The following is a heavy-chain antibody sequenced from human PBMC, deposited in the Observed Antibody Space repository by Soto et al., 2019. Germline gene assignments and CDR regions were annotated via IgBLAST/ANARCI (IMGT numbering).Heavy chain of an antibody. Sequence: GASVKIDCKASGYTFTSYYMHGVRQAPGQGLEWMGIINPSGGSTSYAQKFQGRVTMTRDTSTSTVYMELSSLRSEDTAVYYCARSESSRLRFLEWPYYFDYWGQGTLVTVSS. V-gene: IGHV1-46*03. J-gene: IGHJ4*02. CDR3: ARSESSRLRFLEWPYYFDY. CDR2: INPSGGST. D-gene: IGHD3-3*01. CDR1: GYTFTSYY.